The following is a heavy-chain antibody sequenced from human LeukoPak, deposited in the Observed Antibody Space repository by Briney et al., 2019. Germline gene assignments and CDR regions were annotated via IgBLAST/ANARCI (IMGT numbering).Heavy chain of an antibody. CDR1: GFTFSSYG. V-gene: IGHV3-30*02. CDR3: ARGVGGDSRFDP. J-gene: IGHJ5*02. D-gene: IGHD1-26*01. Sequence: PGGSLRLSCAASGFTFSSYGMHWVRQAPGKGLEWVAFIRYDGSNKYYADSVKGRFTISRDNSKNTLYLQMNSLRAEDTAVYYCARGVGGDSRFDPWGQGTLVTVSS. CDR2: IRYDGSNK.